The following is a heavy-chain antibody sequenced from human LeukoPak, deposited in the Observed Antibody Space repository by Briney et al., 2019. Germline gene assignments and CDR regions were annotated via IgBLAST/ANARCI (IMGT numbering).Heavy chain of an antibody. D-gene: IGHD1-26*01. CDR2: IYNSRST. Sequence: PSETLSLTCTVSGGSISGYYWSWLRQPPGKGLEWIGYIYNSRSTNYNPSLKSRVTISVDSSKNQFSVKLRSVTAADTAVYYCARTYSGSAIDYWGQGTLVTVSS. CDR3: ARTYSGSAIDY. V-gene: IGHV4-59*01. CDR1: GGSISGYY. J-gene: IGHJ4*02.